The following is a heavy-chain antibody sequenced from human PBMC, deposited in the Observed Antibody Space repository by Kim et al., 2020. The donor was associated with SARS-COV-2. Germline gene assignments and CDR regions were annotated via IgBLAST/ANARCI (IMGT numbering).Heavy chain of an antibody. V-gene: IGHV3-21*01. D-gene: IGHD3-22*01. J-gene: IGHJ2*01. Sequence: GGSLRLSCAASGFTFTTCSMHWVRQAPGKGLEWVSCIRSSGSILYYADSAKGRFTISRDIANYSLQLQMDMLRAEDTAVDYYSCYDSSTYSFATDLWCR. CDR2: IRSSGSIL. CDR1: GFTFTTCS. CDR3: SCYDSSTYSFATDL.